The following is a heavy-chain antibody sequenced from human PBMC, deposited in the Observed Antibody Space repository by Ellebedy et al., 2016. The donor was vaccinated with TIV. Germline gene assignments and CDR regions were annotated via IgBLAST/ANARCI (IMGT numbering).Heavy chain of an antibody. V-gene: IGHV1-24*01. CDR2: FDPEDGET. CDR1: GYTLTELS. CDR3: ATDTTYYYGSGSYYRAFDI. D-gene: IGHD3-10*01. Sequence: AASVKVSCKVSGYTLTELSMHWVRQAPGKGLEWMGGFDPEDGETIYAQKFQGRVTMTEDTSTDTAYMELSSLRSEDTAVYYCATDTTYYYGSGSYYRAFDIWGQGTMVTVSS. J-gene: IGHJ3*02.